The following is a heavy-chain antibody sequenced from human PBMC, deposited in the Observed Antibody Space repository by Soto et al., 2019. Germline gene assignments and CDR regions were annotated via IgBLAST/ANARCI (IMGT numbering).Heavy chain of an antibody. D-gene: IGHD3-3*02. CDR2: IYYSGST. CDR3: ARHTWTIRAGFDY. Sequence: PSETLSLTCTVSGGSISSYYWSWIRQPPGKGLEWIGYIYYSGSTNYNPSLKSRVTISEDTSKNQFSLNLSAVTAADTAVYYCARHTWTIRAGFDYWGQGALVTVSS. CDR1: GGSISSYY. J-gene: IGHJ4*02. V-gene: IGHV4-59*01.